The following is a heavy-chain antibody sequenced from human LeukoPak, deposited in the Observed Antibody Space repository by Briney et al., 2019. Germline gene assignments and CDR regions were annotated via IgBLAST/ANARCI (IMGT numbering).Heavy chain of an antibody. D-gene: IGHD3-10*01. Sequence: PGGSLRLSCVVSGFTFSSYWMHWVRQAPGKGLVWVSRINSDGSTTTYADSVKGRFTISRDNAKNTLYLQMNSLRAEDTAVYYCARDGPHYYGSGSNRWGQGTLVTVSS. CDR3: ARDGPHYYGSGSNR. V-gene: IGHV3-74*01. CDR1: GFTFSSYW. CDR2: INSDGSTT. J-gene: IGHJ4*02.